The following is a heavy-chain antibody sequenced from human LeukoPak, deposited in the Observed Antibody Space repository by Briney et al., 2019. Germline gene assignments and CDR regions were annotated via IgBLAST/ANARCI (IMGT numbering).Heavy chain of an antibody. J-gene: IGHJ5*02. V-gene: IGHV4-34*01. CDR3: ARGRRWLQA. D-gene: IGHD5-24*01. CDR2: INHSGST. CDR1: GGSFSGYY. Sequence: SETLSLTCAVYGGSFSGYYWSWIRQPPGKGLEWIGEINHSGSTNYNPSLKSRVTISVDPSKNHFSLKLSSVPAANTAVYYCARGRRWLQAWGQGTLVTVSS.